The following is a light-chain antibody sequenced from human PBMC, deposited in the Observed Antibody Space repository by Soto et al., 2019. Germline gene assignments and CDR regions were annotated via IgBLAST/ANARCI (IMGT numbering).Light chain of an antibody. CDR1: QSVSSSY. Sequence: EIVLTQSPGTLCLSPWERVTLXPMPSQSVSSSYLAWYQRKPGQAPRLLIYGASSRATGIPDRFSGGGSGTEFTLTISSLQSEDFAVYYCQQYNNWPRTFGQGTKVDNK. J-gene: IGKJ1*01. CDR3: QQYNNWPRT. V-gene: IGKV3-20*01. CDR2: GAS.